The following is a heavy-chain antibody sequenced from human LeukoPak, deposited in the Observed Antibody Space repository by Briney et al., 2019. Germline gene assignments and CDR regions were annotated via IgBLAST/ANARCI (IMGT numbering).Heavy chain of an antibody. J-gene: IGHJ4*02. D-gene: IGHD2-2*01. Sequence: SETLSLTCTVSGYSISSGYYWGWIRQPPGKGLEWIGSIYHSGSTYYNPSLKSRVTISVDTSKNQFSLKLSSVTAADTAVYYCARDPSIVVVPAATPFDYWGQGTLVTVPS. V-gene: IGHV4-38-2*02. CDR3: ARDPSIVVVPAATPFDY. CDR1: GYSISSGYY. CDR2: IYHSGST.